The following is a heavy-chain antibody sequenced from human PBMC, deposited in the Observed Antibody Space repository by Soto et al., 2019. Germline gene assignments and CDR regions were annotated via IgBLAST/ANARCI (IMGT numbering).Heavy chain of an antibody. J-gene: IGHJ6*02. D-gene: IGHD5-12*01. CDR3: ARWLQFGSYYGMDV. CDR2: IYYSGST. V-gene: IGHV4-31*03. Sequence: QVQLQESGPGLVKPSQTLSLTCTVSGGSLSSGGYYWTWIRQHPGKGLEWIGYIYYSGSTSYNPSLKSRVTISVDTSKHQFSLKLSSVTAADTAVYYCARWLQFGSYYGMDVWGQGTTVTVSS. CDR1: GGSLSSGGYY.